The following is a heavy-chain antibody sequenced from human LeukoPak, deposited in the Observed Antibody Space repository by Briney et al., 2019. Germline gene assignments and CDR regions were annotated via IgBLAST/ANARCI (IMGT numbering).Heavy chain of an antibody. CDR3: ARDGVFNDAFDI. CDR2: IYYSGST. J-gene: IGHJ3*02. Sequence: ASETLSLTCTVSGGSISSGSYYWSWIRQPPGKGLEWIGYIYYSGSTNYNPSLKSRVTISVDTSKNQFSLKLSSVTAADTAVYYCARDGVFNDAFDIWGQGTMVTVSS. CDR1: GGSISSGSYY. V-gene: IGHV4-61*01. D-gene: IGHD2-8*01.